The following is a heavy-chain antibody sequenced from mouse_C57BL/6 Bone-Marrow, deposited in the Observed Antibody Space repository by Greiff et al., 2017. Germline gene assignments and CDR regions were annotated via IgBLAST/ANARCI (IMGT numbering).Heavy chain of an antibody. D-gene: IGHD2-5*01. J-gene: IGHJ2*01. V-gene: IGHV5-4*03. CDR1: GFTFSRYA. Sequence: EVKLQESGGGLVKPGGSLKLSCAASGFTFSRYAMSWVRQTPEKRLEWVATISDGGSYTYSPDNVKGRFTISSDNAKNNLYLQMTHLKSEDTAMYYCARRIVTTCFDYGGQGTTLTVSS. CDR2: ISDGGSYT. CDR3: ARRIVTTCFDY.